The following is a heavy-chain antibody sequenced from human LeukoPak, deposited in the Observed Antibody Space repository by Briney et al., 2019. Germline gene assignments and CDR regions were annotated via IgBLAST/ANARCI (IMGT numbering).Heavy chain of an antibody. D-gene: IGHD5-18*01. J-gene: IGHJ4*02. V-gene: IGHV4-34*01. CDR3: ARRIVDTAMVTFYYFDY. CDR1: GGSFSGYY. CDR2: INHSGST. Sequence: SETLSLTCAVYGGSFSGYYWSWIRQPPGKGLEWIGEINHSGSTNYNPSLKSRVTISVDTPKNQFSLKLSSVTAADTAVYYCARRIVDTAMVTFYYFDYWGQGTLVTVSS.